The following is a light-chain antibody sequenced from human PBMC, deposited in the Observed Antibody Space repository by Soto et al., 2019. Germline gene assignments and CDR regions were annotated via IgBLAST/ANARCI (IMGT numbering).Light chain of an antibody. J-gene: IGKJ5*01. V-gene: IGKV3-11*01. CDR1: QYINTR. Sequence: EIVLTQSPATLSSFPGDRVTLSCRASQYINTRLAWYQHRPGQAPRLLIYQTSIRATGIPARFSGSGSGTEFTLTISSLQPEDFATYYCQQSFNIPVTFGQGTRLEIK. CDR3: QQSFNIPVT. CDR2: QTS.